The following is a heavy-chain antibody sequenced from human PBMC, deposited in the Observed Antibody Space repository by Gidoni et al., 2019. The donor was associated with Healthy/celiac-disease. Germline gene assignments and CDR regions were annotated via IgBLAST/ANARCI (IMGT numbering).Heavy chain of an antibody. CDR2: ISSSSSYI. CDR1: GFPFSSYS. Sequence: EVQLVESGGGLVKPGGSVRLSCAASGFPFSSYSMSGVRQAPGKGLEWVSSISSSSSYIYYADSVKGRFTISRDNAKNSLYLQMNSLRAEDTAVYYCATSGRVVTSTPRLRNYGMDVWGQGTTVTVSS. D-gene: IGHD3-3*01. J-gene: IGHJ6*02. V-gene: IGHV3-21*01. CDR3: ATSGRVVTSTPRLRNYGMDV.